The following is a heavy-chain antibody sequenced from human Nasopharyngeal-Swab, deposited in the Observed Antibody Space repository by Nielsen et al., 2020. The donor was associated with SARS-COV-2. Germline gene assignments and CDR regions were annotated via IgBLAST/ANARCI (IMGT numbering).Heavy chain of an antibody. CDR3: ATGDGSYKDY. J-gene: IGHJ4*02. CDR2: ISYSGST. V-gene: IGHV4-31*03. Sequence: SETLSLTCTVSGGSISSGGFYWSWIRQHPGKGLEWIADISYSGSTDYNPSPKSRLSILVDTSKNQLSLQLSSVTAADTAVYYCATGDGSYKDYWGQGTLVTVSS. D-gene: IGHD5-24*01. CDR1: GGSISSGGFY.